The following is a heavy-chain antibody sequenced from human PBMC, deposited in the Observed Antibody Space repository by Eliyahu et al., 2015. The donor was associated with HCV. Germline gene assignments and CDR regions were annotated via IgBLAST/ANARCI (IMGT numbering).Heavy chain of an antibody. V-gene: IGHV4-59*01. CDR3: AREGGDYGDYNAMDV. CDR1: GGSISNYY. D-gene: IGHD4-17*01. Sequence: QVQLQESGPTLVKPSETLSLTCAVSGGSISNYYWSWIRQSPGKGLEWIGSLYDSGRTLLHPSLKSRVTILGDTSKSRFSLRLTSLTAADTAVYYCAREGGDYGDYNAMDVWGQGTTVTVSS. J-gene: IGHJ6*02. CDR2: LYDSGRT.